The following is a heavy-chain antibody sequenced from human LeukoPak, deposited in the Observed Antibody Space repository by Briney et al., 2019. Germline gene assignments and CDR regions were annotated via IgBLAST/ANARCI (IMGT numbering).Heavy chain of an antibody. CDR3: ASTSRFPYYYDSSGYYYENDY. CDR1: GGSISSGSYY. Sequence: PSQTLSLTCTVSGGSISSGSYYWSWIRQPAGKGLEWIGRIYTSGSTNYNPSLKSRVTISVDTSKNQFSLKLSSVTAADTAVYYCASTSRFPYYYDSSGYYYENDYWGQGTLVTVSS. D-gene: IGHD3-22*01. V-gene: IGHV4-61*02. J-gene: IGHJ4*02. CDR2: IYTSGST.